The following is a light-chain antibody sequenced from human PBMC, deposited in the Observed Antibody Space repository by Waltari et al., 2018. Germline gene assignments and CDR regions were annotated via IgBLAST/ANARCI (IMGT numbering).Light chain of an antibody. V-gene: IGKV1-33*01. CDR2: DAS. J-gene: IGKJ2*01. CDR3: QEYEDLPPT. CDR1: HDITNH. Sequence: DVQMTQSPSSLSASVGDRVTITCQAGHDITNHLSWYQQKAGQAPKLLIYDASNLETGVPSRFSGSGSGTDFSFTISSLQAEDMATYYCQEYEDLPPTFGQGTKLEIK.